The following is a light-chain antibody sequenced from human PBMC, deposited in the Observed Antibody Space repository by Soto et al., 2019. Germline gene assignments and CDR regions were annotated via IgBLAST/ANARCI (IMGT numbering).Light chain of an antibody. CDR1: HSVTTN. CDR3: WQYHNWPWT. CDR2: GDS. V-gene: IGKV3-15*01. Sequence: EIVMTQSPATLSVSPGERATLSCRASHSVTTNLAWYQQKPGQVPRLLLYGDSSRATGVAARFSAGGSGTEFCLPISSLQSEDFAVAYFWQYHNWPWTFGQGTKVDIK. J-gene: IGKJ1*01.